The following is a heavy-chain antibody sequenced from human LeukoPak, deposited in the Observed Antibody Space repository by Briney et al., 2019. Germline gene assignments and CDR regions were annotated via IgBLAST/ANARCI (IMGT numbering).Heavy chain of an antibody. V-gene: IGHV4-59*08. CDR2: TYYSGST. CDR1: GGSISGYY. CDR3: ARLASSGWSHCDY. J-gene: IGHJ4*02. D-gene: IGHD6-19*01. Sequence: SETLSLTCTVSGGSISGYYWSWIRQPPGKGPEWIGYTYYSGSTNYNPSLKSRVTISVDTSKNRFSLKMNSVTAADTAVYYCARLASSGWSHCDYWGQGTLVTVSS.